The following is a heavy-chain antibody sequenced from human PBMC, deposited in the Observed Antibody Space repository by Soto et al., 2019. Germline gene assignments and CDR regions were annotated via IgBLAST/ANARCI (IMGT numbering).Heavy chain of an antibody. J-gene: IGHJ6*02. CDR1: GGSYSGYY. D-gene: IGHD6-19*01. CDR3: ARAGIAVAGLLNYYYYYGMDV. CDR2: INHSVST. Sequence: PSETLSLTCAVYGGSYSGYYWSWIRQPPGKGLEWIGEINHSVSTTYNPSLKSRVTISVDTSKNQFSLKLSSVTAADTAVYYCARAGIAVAGLLNYYYYYGMDVWGQGTTVTVS. V-gene: IGHV4-34*01.